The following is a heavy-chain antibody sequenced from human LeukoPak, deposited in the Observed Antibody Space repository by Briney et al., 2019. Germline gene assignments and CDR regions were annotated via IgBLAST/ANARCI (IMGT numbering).Heavy chain of an antibody. D-gene: IGHD1-26*01. CDR1: GFTFSNAW. CDR3: TTDPYSGSYNYYYGMDV. CDR2: IKRKSDGETT. J-gene: IGHJ6*02. Sequence: NTGGSLRLSCAASGFTFSNAWMSWVRQAPGKGLEWVGRIKRKSDGETTDYAAPVKGRFTISRDDSKNTLHLQMNSLKTEDTAVYYCTTDPYSGSYNYYYGMDVWGQGTTVTVSS. V-gene: IGHV3-15*01.